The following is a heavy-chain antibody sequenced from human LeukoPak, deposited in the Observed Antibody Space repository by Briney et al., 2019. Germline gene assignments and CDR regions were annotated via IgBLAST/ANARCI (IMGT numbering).Heavy chain of an antibody. CDR2: IWYDGSNK. V-gene: IGHV3-33*01. Sequence: GGSLRLSCAASGFTFSRYGMHWVRQAPGKGLEWVAVIWYDGSNKYYADSVEGRFTISRDDSKNTLYLQMNSLRAEDTAMYYCARDHPFQGSNIVATIGDYWGQGTLVTVSS. D-gene: IGHD5-12*01. CDR3: ARDHPFQGSNIVATIGDY. J-gene: IGHJ4*02. CDR1: GFTFSRYG.